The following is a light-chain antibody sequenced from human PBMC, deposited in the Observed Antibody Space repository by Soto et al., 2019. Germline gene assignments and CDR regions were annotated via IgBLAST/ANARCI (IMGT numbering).Light chain of an antibody. CDR2: AAS. J-gene: IGKJ3*01. CDR1: QGISSW. CDR3: QQDIHFPFT. Sequence: DIQMTQSPSSVSSSVGDRVTITCRASQGISSWLAWYQQKPGQAPKLLIYAASNLQNGVPSRFSGSGSGTDFTLTINSLQPEDFATYYCQQDIHFPFTFGPGTKVAVK. V-gene: IGKV1-12*01.